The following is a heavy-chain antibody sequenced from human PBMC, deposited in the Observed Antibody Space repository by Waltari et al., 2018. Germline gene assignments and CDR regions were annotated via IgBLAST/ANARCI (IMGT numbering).Heavy chain of an antibody. D-gene: IGHD4-4*01. Sequence: EIQLVESGGDLVQPGGSLRLSCVTSGFPFHNFWMDWVRQVPGKGLKWLAHIKHDGSETYHVDSVKGRFTISRDNARNSLYLEMDRLRVEDTGVYYCAREGLTEEAAYWGQGTLVTVSS. CDR1: GFPFHNFW. CDR3: AREGLTEEAAY. J-gene: IGHJ4*02. V-gene: IGHV3-7*01. CDR2: IKHDGSET.